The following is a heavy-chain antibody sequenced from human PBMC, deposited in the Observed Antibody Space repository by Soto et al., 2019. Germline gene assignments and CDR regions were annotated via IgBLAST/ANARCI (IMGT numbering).Heavy chain of an antibody. V-gene: IGHV1-8*01. J-gene: IGHJ4*02. CDR1: GYTFTSYD. D-gene: IGHD3-3*01. CDR3: ARVGYDFWSGYKPFDY. CDR2: MNPNSGNT. Sequence: QVQLVQSGAEVKKPGASVKVSCKASGYTFTSYDINWVRQATGQGLEWMGWMNPNSGNTGYAQKFQGRVTITRNNSISTAYMELSSLRSEDTAVYYCARVGYDFWSGYKPFDYWGQGTMVTVSS.